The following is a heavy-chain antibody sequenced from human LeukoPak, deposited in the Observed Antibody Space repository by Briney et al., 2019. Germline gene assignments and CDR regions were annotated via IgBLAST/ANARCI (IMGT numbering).Heavy chain of an antibody. V-gene: IGHV1-18*01. J-gene: IGHJ3*02. CDR1: GYTFTSYG. Sequence: ASVKVSCKASGYTFTSYGISWVRQAPGQGLEWMGWNSAYNGNTNYAQKLQGRVTMTTGTSTSTAYMELRSLRSDDTAVYYCALRIMITFGGVTRTPDAFDIWGQGTMVTVSS. CDR2: NSAYNGNT. CDR3: ALRIMITFGGVTRTPDAFDI. D-gene: IGHD3-16*01.